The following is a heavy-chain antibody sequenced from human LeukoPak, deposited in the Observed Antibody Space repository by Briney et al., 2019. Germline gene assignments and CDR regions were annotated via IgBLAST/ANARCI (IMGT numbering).Heavy chain of an antibody. CDR1: GFTLSDYW. Sequence: PGGSLRLSCAASGFTLSDYWMNWVRRAPGKGLEWLANIKEDGSEKYYVDSVKGRFTISRDNAKNSLYLQMNSLRAEDTAVYYCVRDQDLGDSGAYYDRYDSWGQGTLVTVSS. J-gene: IGHJ4*02. CDR3: VRDQDLGDSGAYYDRYDS. CDR2: IKEDGSEK. V-gene: IGHV3-7*04. D-gene: IGHD3-22*01.